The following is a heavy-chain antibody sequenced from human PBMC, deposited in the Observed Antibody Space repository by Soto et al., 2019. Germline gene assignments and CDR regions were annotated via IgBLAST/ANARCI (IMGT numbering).Heavy chain of an antibody. CDR3: AKEPVGPDWYFDL. J-gene: IGHJ2*01. CDR2: ISGSGIST. CDR1: GLTFRSYA. V-gene: IGHV3-23*01. Sequence: PGGSLRLSCAASGLTFRSYAMSWVRQAPGKGLEWVSGISGSGISTHYADSVKGRFTVSRDNSKNTLYLQMNSLRAEDTAVYNCAKEPVGPDWYFDLWGRGTLVTASS.